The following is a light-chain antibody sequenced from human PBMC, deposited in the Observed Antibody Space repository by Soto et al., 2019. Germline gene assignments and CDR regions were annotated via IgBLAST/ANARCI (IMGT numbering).Light chain of an antibody. CDR3: QPYDSYPFT. V-gene: IGKV1-5*03. J-gene: IGKJ4*01. CDR1: QSINNW. CDR2: KAS. Sequence: DIQMTQSPSTLSASVGDRVTITCRASQSINNWLAWYQQKPGKAPKLLISKASNLKSGVPSRFSGTGSGTEFTLTIRSLQPDDFASYYCQPYDSYPFTFGGGTKVEI.